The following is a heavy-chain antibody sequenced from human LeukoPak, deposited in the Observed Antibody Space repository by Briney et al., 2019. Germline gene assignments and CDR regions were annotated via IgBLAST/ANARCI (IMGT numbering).Heavy chain of an antibody. J-gene: IGHJ5*02. CDR3: ARTFGYSYGSNWFDP. CDR2: ISSSSSYI. V-gene: IGHV3-21*01. Sequence: PGGSLRLSCAASGFTFSIYAMNWVRQAPGKGLEWVSSISSSSSYIYYADSVKGRFTISRDNAKNSLYLQMNSLRAEDTAVYYCARTFGYSYGSNWFDPWGQGTLVTVSS. CDR1: GFTFSIYA. D-gene: IGHD5-18*01.